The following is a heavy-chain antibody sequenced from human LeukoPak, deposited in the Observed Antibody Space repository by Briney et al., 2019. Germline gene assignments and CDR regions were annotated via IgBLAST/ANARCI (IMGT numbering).Heavy chain of an antibody. V-gene: IGHV3-48*03. CDR1: GLTFSSYE. J-gene: IGHJ3*02. CDR2: ISSSGSSI. CDR3: ARDSHKFDSSGYYPDAFDI. D-gene: IGHD3-22*01. Sequence: GGSLRLSCAASGLTFSSYEMNWVRQAPGKGVEGVSYISSSGSSIYYADSVKGRFTISRDNAKKSLYLQMHSLRAEDTAVYYCARDSHKFDSSGYYPDAFDIWGQGTMVTVSS.